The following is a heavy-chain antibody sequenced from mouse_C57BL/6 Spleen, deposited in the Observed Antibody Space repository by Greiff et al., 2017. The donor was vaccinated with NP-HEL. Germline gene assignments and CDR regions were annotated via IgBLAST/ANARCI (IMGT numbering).Heavy chain of an antibody. CDR3: ATSWYGGYYFDY. V-gene: IGHV1-80*01. J-gene: IGHJ2*01. D-gene: IGHD2-14*01. CDR1: GYAFSSYW. CDR2: IYPGDGDT. Sequence: QVQLQQSGAELVKPGASVKISCKASGYAFSSYWMNWVKQRPGKGLEWIGQIYPGDGDTNYNGKFKDKATLTADKSSSTAYMQLSSLTSEDSAVYFCATSWYGGYYFDYWGQGTTLTVSS.